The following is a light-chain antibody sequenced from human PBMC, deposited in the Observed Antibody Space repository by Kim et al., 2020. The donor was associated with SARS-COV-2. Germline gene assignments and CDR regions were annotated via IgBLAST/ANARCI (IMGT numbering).Light chain of an antibody. CDR1: SSNIGNNY. J-gene: IGLJ1*01. Sequence: QKVTISCSGSSSNIGNNYVSWYQQLPGTAPKPLIYDNNKRPSGIPDRFSGSKSGTSATLGITGLQTGDEADYYCGTWDSSLSAVVFGTGTKVTVL. CDR2: DNN. CDR3: GTWDSSLSAVV. V-gene: IGLV1-51*01.